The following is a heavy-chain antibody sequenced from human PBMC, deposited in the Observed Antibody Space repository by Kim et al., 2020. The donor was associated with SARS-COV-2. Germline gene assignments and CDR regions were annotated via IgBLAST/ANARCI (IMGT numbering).Heavy chain of an antibody. Sequence: SVKVSCKASGGTFSSYAISWVRQAPGQGLEWMGRIIPILGIANYAQKFQGRVTITADKSTSTAYMELSSLRSEDTAVYYCARDDILTGYYSADYYYGMDVWGQGTTVTVSS. D-gene: IGHD3-9*01. CDR2: IIPILGIA. J-gene: IGHJ6*02. CDR1: GGTFSSYA. CDR3: ARDDILTGYYSADYYYGMDV. V-gene: IGHV1-69*04.